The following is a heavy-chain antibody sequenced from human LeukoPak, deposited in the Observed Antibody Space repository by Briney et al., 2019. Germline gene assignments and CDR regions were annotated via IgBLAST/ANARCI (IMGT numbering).Heavy chain of an antibody. CDR2: IIPIFGTA. Sequence: GASVKVSCKASGGTFSSYAISWVRQAPGQGLEWMGGIIPIFGTANYAQKFQGRVTITADKSTSTAYMELSSLRSEDTAVYYCARAWWNGEMAADYYYMDVWGKGTTVTVSS. CDR3: ARAWWNGEMAADYYYMDV. J-gene: IGHJ6*03. V-gene: IGHV1-69*06. CDR1: GGTFSSYA. D-gene: IGHD5-24*01.